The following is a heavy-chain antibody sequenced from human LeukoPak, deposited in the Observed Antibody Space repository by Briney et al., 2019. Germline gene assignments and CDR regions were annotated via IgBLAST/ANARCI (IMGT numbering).Heavy chain of an antibody. CDR1: GFTFSSYE. J-gene: IGHJ6*04. CDR3: EELGIAMIGGV. Sequence: GGSLRLSCAASGFTFSSYEMNWVRQAPGKGLEWVSYISSSGSTIYYADSVKGRFTISRDNAKNSLYLQMNSLRAEDTAVYYCEELGIAMIGGVWGKGTTVTISS. V-gene: IGHV3-48*03. CDR2: ISSSGSTI. D-gene: IGHD3-10*02.